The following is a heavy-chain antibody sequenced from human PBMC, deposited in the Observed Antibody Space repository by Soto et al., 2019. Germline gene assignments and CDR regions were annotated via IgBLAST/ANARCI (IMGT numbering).Heavy chain of an antibody. Sequence: LQLQESGPGLVKPSETLSLTCTVSGYSISSLSYYWGWIRQPPGKGLEWIATIYYNGNTYYKPSFKSRVTISVDTSKNQFSLKLSSVTAADTAVYYCARQPETARFDYWGQGTLVTVSS. CDR1: GYSISSLSYY. CDR3: ARQPETARFDY. J-gene: IGHJ4*02. CDR2: IYYNGNT. V-gene: IGHV4-39*01. D-gene: IGHD6-6*01.